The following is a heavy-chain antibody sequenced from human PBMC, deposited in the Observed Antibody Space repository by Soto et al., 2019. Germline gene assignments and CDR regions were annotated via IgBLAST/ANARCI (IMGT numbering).Heavy chain of an antibody. Sequence: QVQLQESGPGLVKPSETLSLTCTVSGGSISSYYWSWIRQPPGKGLEWIGYIYYSGSTNYNPSLKSRVTRSVDTPKNQFSLKLSSVTAADTAVYYCAGDPCGDYAFDIWGQGTMVTVSS. CDR1: GGSISSYY. V-gene: IGHV4-59*01. CDR2: IYYSGST. J-gene: IGHJ3*02. D-gene: IGHD4-17*01. CDR3: AGDPCGDYAFDI.